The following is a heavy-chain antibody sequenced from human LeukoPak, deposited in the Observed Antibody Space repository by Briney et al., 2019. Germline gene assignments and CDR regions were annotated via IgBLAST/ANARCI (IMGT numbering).Heavy chain of an antibody. Sequence: ASVKVSCKASGYTFTSHGISWVRQAPGQGLEWMVCTSAYNGITDYARKLQGRVTITTDTSTSTAYMELRSLRSDDAAVYCCARDTRGGGSYYGDYWGQGTLVTVSS. CDR2: TSAYNGIT. V-gene: IGHV1-18*01. CDR1: GYTFTSHG. D-gene: IGHD1-26*01. J-gene: IGHJ4*02. CDR3: ARDTRGGGSYYGDY.